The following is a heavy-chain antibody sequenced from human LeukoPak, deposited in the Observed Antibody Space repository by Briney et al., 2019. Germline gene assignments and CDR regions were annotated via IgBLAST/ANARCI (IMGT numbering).Heavy chain of an antibody. V-gene: IGHV3-66*01. J-gene: IGHJ6*03. CDR3: ARGLYYYGSGSSYYYMDV. D-gene: IGHD3-10*01. Sequence: GGSLRLSCAASGFTVSSNYMSWVRQAPGKGLEWVSVIYSGGSTYYADSVKGRFTISRDNSKNTLYLQMNSLRAEDTAVYYCARGLYYYGSGSSYYYMDVWGKGTTVTISS. CDR2: IYSGGST. CDR1: GFTVSSNY.